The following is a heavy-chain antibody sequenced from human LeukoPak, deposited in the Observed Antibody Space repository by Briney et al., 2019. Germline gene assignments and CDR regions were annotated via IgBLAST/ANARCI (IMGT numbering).Heavy chain of an antibody. CDR2: IGTASDT. CDR1: GFTFSSFD. V-gene: IGHV3-13*01. J-gene: IGHJ6*03. D-gene: IGHD1-1*01. Sequence: GGSLRLSCAASGFTFSSFDMHWVRQPTGQGLEWVSTIGTASDTYYPGSVEGRFTLSRDNAKNSLYLQMNSLTAGDTAVYYCVRGPPRGKYYYMDLWGKGTTVTVSS. CDR3: VRGPPRGKYYYMDL.